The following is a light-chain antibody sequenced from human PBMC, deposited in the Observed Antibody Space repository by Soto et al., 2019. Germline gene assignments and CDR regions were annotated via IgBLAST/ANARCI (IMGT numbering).Light chain of an antibody. CDR2: GAS. CDR1: HRVSSY. J-gene: IGKJ1*01. Sequence: EIVMTQSPATLSVSPGERVTLSCRASHRVSSYLAWYQQKPGQAPRLLIYGASTRATDIPARFSGSGSWTDFTLTISSLEAEDFAVYYCHQYGSSPGTFGQGTKGDIK. CDR3: HQYGSSPGT. V-gene: IGKV3D-15*02.